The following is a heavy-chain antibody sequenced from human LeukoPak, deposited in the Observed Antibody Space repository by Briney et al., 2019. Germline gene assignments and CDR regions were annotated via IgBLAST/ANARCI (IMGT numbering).Heavy chain of an antibody. J-gene: IGHJ6*03. V-gene: IGHV3-74*01. CDR2: INSDGSST. Sequence: PGGSLRLSCAASVFTFSRYWMHWVRQAPGKGLVWVSRINSDGSSTTYADSVKGRFTISRDNAENTLYLQMNSLRAEDTAVYYCAKGEWELSYYNYYYMDVWAKGTTVTVSS. D-gene: IGHD1-26*01. CDR3: AKGEWELSYYNYYYMDV. CDR1: VFTFSRYW.